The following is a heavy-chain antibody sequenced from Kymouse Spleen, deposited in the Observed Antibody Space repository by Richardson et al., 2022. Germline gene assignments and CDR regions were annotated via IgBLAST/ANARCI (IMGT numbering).Heavy chain of an antibody. D-gene: IGHD3-3*01. CDR2: IIPIFGTA. CDR1: GGTFSSYA. Sequence: QVQLVQSGAEVKKPGSSVKVSCKASGGTFSSYAISWVRQAPGQGLEWMGGIIPIFGTANYAQKFQGRVTITTDESTSTAYMELSSLRSEDTAVYYCARGNYDFWSGYPFYYYYGMDVWGQGTTVTVSS. CDR3: ARGNYDFWSGYPFYYYYGMDV. J-gene: IGHJ6*02. V-gene: IGHV1-69*05.